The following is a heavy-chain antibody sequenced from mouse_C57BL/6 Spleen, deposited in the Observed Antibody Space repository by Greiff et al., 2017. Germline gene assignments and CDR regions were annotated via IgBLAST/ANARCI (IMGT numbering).Heavy chain of an antibody. Sequence: EVQLQQSGTVLARPGASVKMSCKTSGYTFTSYWMHWVKPRPGQGLEWIGAIYPGNSDTSYNQKFKGKAKLTAVTSASTAYMELSSLTNEDSAVYYSTRDDGTSRDYYAMDYWGQGTSVTVSS. J-gene: IGHJ4*01. D-gene: IGHD2-3*01. V-gene: IGHV1-5*01. CDR1: GYTFTSYW. CDR2: IYPGNSDT. CDR3: TRDDGTSRDYYAMDY.